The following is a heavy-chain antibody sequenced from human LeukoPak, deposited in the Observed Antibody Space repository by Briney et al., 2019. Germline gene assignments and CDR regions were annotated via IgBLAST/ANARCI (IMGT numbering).Heavy chain of an antibody. CDR2: IYYSGST. Sequence: PSETLSLTCTVSGGSISSSSYYWGWIRQPPGKGLEWIGGIYYSGSTYYNPSLKSRVTISVDTSKNQFSLKLSSVTAADTAVYYCARLTAIWTGDYWGQGTLVTVSS. D-gene: IGHD5-18*01. V-gene: IGHV4-39*01. J-gene: IGHJ4*02. CDR3: ARLTAIWTGDY. CDR1: GGSISSSSYY.